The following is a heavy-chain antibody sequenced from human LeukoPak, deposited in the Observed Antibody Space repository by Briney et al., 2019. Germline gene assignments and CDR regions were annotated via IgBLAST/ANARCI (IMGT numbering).Heavy chain of an antibody. CDR2: IYYSGST. CDR1: GGSISSYY. D-gene: IGHD3-22*01. Sequence: SETLSLTCTVSGGSISSYYWSWIRQPPGKGLEWIGYIYYSGSTNYNPSLKSRVTISVDTSKNQFSLKLSSVTAADTAVYYRAREYYYDSSGYYYHHFDYWGQGTLVTVSS. J-gene: IGHJ4*02. V-gene: IGHV4-59*01. CDR3: AREYYYDSSGYYYHHFDY.